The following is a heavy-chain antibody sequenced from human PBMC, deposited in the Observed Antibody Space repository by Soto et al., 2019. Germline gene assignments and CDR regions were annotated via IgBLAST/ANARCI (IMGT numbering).Heavy chain of an antibody. Sequence: PGRPLRLSCTASGFTVSSIYMSWVRQTQGKGLEWVSVIYSGGSTYYADSEKGRFTISRDNSKNTLYLQMNSLRAEDTAVYYGVRSLDDAFDIWGQGTMVTVSS. CDR2: IYSGGST. V-gene: IGHV3-66*01. J-gene: IGHJ3*02. CDR1: GFTVSSIY. D-gene: IGHD1-1*01. CDR3: VRSLDDAFDI.